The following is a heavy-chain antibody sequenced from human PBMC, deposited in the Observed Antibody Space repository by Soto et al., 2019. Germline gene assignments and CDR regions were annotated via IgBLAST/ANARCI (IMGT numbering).Heavy chain of an antibody. Sequence: QSQTLSLTCAISGDSVSSNSAAWDWIRQSPSRGLEWLGRTYYRSKWYNDYAVSVKSRITINPDTSKNQFSLQLNSVTPDDSAVYYCARGSYDSSWYWGQGTLVTVSS. J-gene: IGHJ4*02. V-gene: IGHV6-1*01. CDR1: GDSVSSNSAA. D-gene: IGHD3-22*01. CDR2: TYYRSKWYN. CDR3: ARGSYDSSWY.